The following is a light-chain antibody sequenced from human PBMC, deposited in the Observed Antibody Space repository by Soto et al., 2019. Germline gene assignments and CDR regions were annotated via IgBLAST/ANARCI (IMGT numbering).Light chain of an antibody. CDR3: QQSYSTPPT. CDR1: QRISSY. V-gene: IGKV1-39*01. J-gene: IGKJ1*01. Sequence: DIQMTQSPSSLSASVGDRVTITCRASQRISSYLNWYQQKPGKAPKLLIYAASSLQSGVPSRFSGSGSGTDFTLTISSLQPEDFATYYCQQSYSTPPTFGQGTKVVIK. CDR2: AAS.